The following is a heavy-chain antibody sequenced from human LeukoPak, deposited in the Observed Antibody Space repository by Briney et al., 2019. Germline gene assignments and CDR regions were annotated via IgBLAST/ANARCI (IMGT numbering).Heavy chain of an antibody. J-gene: IGHJ4*02. CDR2: IWYDGSNK. V-gene: IGHV3-33*01. CDR1: GFTFNSYG. D-gene: IGHD4-17*01. CDR3: ARARTTRGFDY. Sequence: GRSLRLSCAASGFTFNSYGIHWVRQAPGKGLEWVAFIWYDGSNKYYADSVKGRFTISRDNSKNALYLQMNSLRAEDTAVYYCARARTTRGFDYWGQGTLVTVSS.